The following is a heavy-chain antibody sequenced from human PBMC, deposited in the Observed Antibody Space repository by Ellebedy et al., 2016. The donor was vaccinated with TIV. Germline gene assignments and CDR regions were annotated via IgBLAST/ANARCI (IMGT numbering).Heavy chain of an antibody. CDR3: AREREQWLPDYVNYGMDV. Sequence: AASVKVSCKASGYTFTNYYMNWVRQAPGQGLEWMGIINPGGGGTNYAQKFQGRVTMTRDTYTNTVYMEVSSLRSEDTATYYCAREREQWLPDYVNYGMDVWGQGTPVTVSS. D-gene: IGHD6-19*01. CDR2: INPGGGGT. CDR1: GYTFTNYY. J-gene: IGHJ6*02. V-gene: IGHV1-46*01.